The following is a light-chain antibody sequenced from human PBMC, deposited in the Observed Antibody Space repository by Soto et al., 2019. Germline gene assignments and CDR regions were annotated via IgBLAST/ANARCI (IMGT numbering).Light chain of an antibody. Sequence: QSVLTQPPSASGTPGQRVTISCSGSRSNIRSNTVNWYQQFPGTAPKLLMYSNNQRLSGVPDRFSGSKSGTSASLAISGLQSEDEADYYCAAWDDSLNAGVFGGGTQLTVL. V-gene: IGLV1-44*01. J-gene: IGLJ3*02. CDR3: AAWDDSLNAGV. CDR2: SNN. CDR1: RSNIRSNT.